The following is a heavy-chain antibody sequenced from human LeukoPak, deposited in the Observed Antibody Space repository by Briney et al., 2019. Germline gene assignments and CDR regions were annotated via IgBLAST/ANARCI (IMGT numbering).Heavy chain of an antibody. CDR2: IRYDGSNK. D-gene: IGHD2-2*01. V-gene: IGHV3-30*02. Sequence: GGSLRLSCAASGFTFSSYGMHWVRQASGKGLEWVAFIRYDGSNKYYADSVKGRFTISRDNSKNTLYLQMNSLRAEDTAVYYCAKAFVVVPAAMGYYFDYWGQGTLVTVSS. CDR3: AKAFVVVPAAMGYYFDY. CDR1: GFTFSSYG. J-gene: IGHJ4*02.